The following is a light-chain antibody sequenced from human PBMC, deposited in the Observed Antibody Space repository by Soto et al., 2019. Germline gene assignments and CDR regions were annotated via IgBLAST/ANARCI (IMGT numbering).Light chain of an antibody. Sequence: IVLTQSPGTLSLSPGERATLSCRASQSVSSYLAWYQQKPGQAPRLLIYDASNRATGIPARFSGSGSGTDFTLTISSLEPEDFAVYSCQQRTFGHGTKVAI. V-gene: IGKV3-11*01. CDR1: QSVSSY. CDR3: QQRT. CDR2: DAS. J-gene: IGKJ1*01.